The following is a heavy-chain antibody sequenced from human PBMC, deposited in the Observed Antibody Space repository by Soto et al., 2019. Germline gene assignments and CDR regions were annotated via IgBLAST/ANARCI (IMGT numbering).Heavy chain of an antibody. D-gene: IGHD2-15*01. J-gene: IGHJ4*02. Sequence: ASVKVSCKTSGYTFTGHHIHWVRQAPGQGLEWMGWINPISGGTKYREKFQGRVSITRDKSSSTAYMELSSLTSDDSAVYYCAKEGRHCSGGSCPQGHWGQGTIVTVSS. V-gene: IGHV1-2*02. CDR2: INPISGGT. CDR3: AKEGRHCSGGSCPQGH. CDR1: GYTFTGHH.